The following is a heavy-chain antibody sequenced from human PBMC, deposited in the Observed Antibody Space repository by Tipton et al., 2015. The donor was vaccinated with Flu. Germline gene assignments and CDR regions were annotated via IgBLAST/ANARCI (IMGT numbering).Heavy chain of an antibody. D-gene: IGHD3-10*01. CDR2: ISHSGRT. Sequence: GLVKPSETLSLICTVPDYSISSGYYWGWIRQPPGKGLEWIGCISHSGRTYYNPSLKSRATISVDTAKNQFSQRLSSVTAADTAVYYCARSTYHYGSGSSDYWGQGTLVTVSS. J-gene: IGHJ4*02. CDR3: ARSTYHYGSGSSDY. V-gene: IGHV4-38-2*02. CDR1: DYSISSGYY.